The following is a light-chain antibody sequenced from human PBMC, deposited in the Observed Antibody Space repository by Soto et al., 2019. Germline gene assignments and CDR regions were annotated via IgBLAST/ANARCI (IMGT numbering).Light chain of an antibody. CDR3: QYYNSYPYT. V-gene: IGKV1-5*01. J-gene: IGKJ3*01. CDR2: DAS. Sequence: DIQMTQSPSTLSASVGDRVTITCRASQSISSWLAWYQQKPGKAPKLLIYDASSLESGVPSRFSGSGSGTEFTLTISSLQPDDFATYYCQYYNSYPYTFGPGTKVDIK. CDR1: QSISSW.